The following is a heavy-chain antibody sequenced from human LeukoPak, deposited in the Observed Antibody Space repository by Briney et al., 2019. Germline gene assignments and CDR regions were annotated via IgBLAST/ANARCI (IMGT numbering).Heavy chain of an antibody. J-gene: IGHJ4*02. CDR1: GFTFSSYG. CDR3: AKAIAARLRAFDY. Sequence: GGSLRPSCAASGFTFSSYGMHWVRQAPGKGLEWVAFIRYDGSNKYYADSVKGRFTISRDNSKNTLYLQMNSLRAEDTAVYYCAKAIAARLRAFDYWGQGTLVTVSS. D-gene: IGHD6-6*01. V-gene: IGHV3-30*02. CDR2: IRYDGSNK.